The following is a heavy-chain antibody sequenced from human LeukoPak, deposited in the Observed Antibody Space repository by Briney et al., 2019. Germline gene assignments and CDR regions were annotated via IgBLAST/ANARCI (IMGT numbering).Heavy chain of an antibody. D-gene: IGHD3-10*01. CDR1: GDSVSSNSAA. J-gene: IGHJ6*04. CDR3: ARELLWFGELLCMDV. CDR2: TYYRSKWYN. V-gene: IGHV6-1*01. Sequence: SQILSLTCAISGDSVSSNSAAWNWIRQSPSRGLEWLGRTYYRSKWYNDYAVSVKSRITINPDTSKNQFSLQLNSVTPEGTAVYYCARELLWFGELLCMDVWGKGTTVTVSS.